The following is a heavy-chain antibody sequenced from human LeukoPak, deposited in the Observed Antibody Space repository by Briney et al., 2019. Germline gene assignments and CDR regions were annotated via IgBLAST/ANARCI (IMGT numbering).Heavy chain of an antibody. CDR3: ARGKSRQQLANY. CDR1: GYTFTSYD. Sequence: ASVKVSCKASGYTFTSYDINWVRQSTGQGLERMGWMNPNSGNTGYAQKFQGRVTMTRNTSISTAYMELSSLRSEDTAVYYCARGKSRQQLANYWGQGTLVTVSS. V-gene: IGHV1-8*01. D-gene: IGHD6-13*01. CDR2: MNPNSGNT. J-gene: IGHJ4*02.